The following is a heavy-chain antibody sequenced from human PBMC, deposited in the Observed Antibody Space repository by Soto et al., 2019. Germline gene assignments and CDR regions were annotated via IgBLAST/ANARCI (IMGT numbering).Heavy chain of an antibody. Sequence: QVQLVESGGGVVQPGRSLRLSCAASGFTFSSFTMHWVRQAPGKGLEWVAVISYDENNRYYADSVKGRFTISRDNSKNTLYXQMXXLRAEDTAVYYCARSIAVAGTPEFDYWGQGTLVTVSS. D-gene: IGHD6-19*01. CDR2: ISYDENNR. CDR3: ARSIAVAGTPEFDY. V-gene: IGHV3-30-3*01. J-gene: IGHJ4*02. CDR1: GFTFSSFT.